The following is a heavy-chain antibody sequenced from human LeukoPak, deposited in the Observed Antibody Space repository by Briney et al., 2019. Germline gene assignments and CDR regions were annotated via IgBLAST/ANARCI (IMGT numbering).Heavy chain of an antibody. CDR2: IYYSGIT. J-gene: IGHJ1*01. CDR3: VQSGGLNSPFQN. Sequence: SQTLSLTCTVSGGSISSGGYFWSWIRQYPGKGLEWIGNIYYSGITYYNPSLKSRIAMSVDTSENQFSLNLNSVTAADTAVYYCVQSGGLNSPFQNWGQGTLVIVSS. D-gene: IGHD2/OR15-2a*01. V-gene: IGHV4-31*02. CDR1: GGSISSGGYF.